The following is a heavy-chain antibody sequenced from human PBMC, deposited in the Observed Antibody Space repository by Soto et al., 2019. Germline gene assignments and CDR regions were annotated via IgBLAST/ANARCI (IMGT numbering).Heavy chain of an antibody. CDR3: APSLIKSRSWPFDY. Sequence: QVQLVQSGAEVKKPGASVKVSCKVSGYTLTELSMHWMRQAPAKGLEWMGGFDPEDVETTYAQTFQGRVTMTEDPATDTAYMDLTSLRAEDTAVYYSAPSLIKSRSWPFDYWGQGTLVTVSS. CDR1: GYTLTELS. D-gene: IGHD3-10*01. V-gene: IGHV1-24*01. CDR2: FDPEDVET. J-gene: IGHJ4*02.